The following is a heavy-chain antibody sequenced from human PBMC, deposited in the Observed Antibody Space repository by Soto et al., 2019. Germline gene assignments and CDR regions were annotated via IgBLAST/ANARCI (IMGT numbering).Heavy chain of an antibody. CDR3: VGGQYYFDY. V-gene: IGHV3-30*03. CDR2: ISYDGSNR. CDR1: GFPFTTYG. Sequence: QVQLVESGGGVVQPGRSLRLSCAASGFPFTTYGMHWVREGPGKGLEWVAVISYDGSNRYYADSVKGRFTISRDNSKNTLYLQINDLRPEDTALYYCVGGQYYFDYRGQGTLVTVSS. J-gene: IGHJ4*02. D-gene: IGHD3-10*01.